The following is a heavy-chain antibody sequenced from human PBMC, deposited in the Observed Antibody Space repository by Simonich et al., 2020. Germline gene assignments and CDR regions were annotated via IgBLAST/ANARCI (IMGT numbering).Heavy chain of an antibody. D-gene: IGHD6-19*01. CDR1: GYTFTGYY. V-gene: IGHV1-2*06. CDR2: INPNSGCT. Sequence: QVQLVQTGAEVKKPGASVKVSCKASGYTFTGYYMHWVRQAPGKGLEWRGRINPNSGCTKDAQKFQDRVTMTRDTSISTAYMGLSRLRSDDTAVYYCARELKGVPVGWGSQIDIWGQGTMVTVSS. J-gene: IGHJ3*02. CDR3: ARELKGVPVGWGSQIDI.